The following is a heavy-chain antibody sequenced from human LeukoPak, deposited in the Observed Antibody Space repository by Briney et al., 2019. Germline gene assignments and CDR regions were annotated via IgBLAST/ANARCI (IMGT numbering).Heavy chain of an antibody. CDR3: ARRSWVRGVIDY. V-gene: IGHV4-34*01. D-gene: IGHD3-10*01. J-gene: IGHJ4*02. Sequence: KSSETLSLTCAVYGGSFSGYYWSWIRQPPGKGLEWIGEINHSGSTNYNPSLKSRVTISVDTSKNQFSLKLSSVTAADTAVYYCARRSWVRGVIDYWGQGTLVTVSS. CDR1: GGSFSGYY. CDR2: INHSGST.